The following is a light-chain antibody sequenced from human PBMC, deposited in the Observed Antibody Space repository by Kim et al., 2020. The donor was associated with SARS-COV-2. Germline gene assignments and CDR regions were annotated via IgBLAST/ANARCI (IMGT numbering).Light chain of an antibody. CDR2: AAS. Sequence: DIQMTQSPSSLSASVGDRVTITCRASQSISSYLNWYQQKPGKAPKLLIYAASSLQSGVPSRFSGSGSGTDFTLTISSLQPEDFVTYYCQQSYRTPWTFGEGTKVDIK. CDR3: QQSYRTPWT. J-gene: IGKJ1*01. V-gene: IGKV1-39*01. CDR1: QSISSY.